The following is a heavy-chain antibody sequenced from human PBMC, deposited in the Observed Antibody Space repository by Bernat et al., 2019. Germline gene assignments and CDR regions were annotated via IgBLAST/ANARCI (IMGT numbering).Heavy chain of an antibody. D-gene: IGHD6-6*01. CDR3: AKERYSSSSQQDSD. Sequence: QVQLVESGGGVVQPGRSLRLSCAASGFTFSSYGMHWVRQAPGKGLEWVAVISYDGSNKYYADSVKDQFTISRDNSKNTLYLQMNSLSAGDTDVDYCAKERYSSSSQQDSDWGQGTLVTVSS. CDR1: GFTFSSYG. J-gene: IGHJ4*02. CDR2: ISYDGSNK. V-gene: IGHV3-30*18.